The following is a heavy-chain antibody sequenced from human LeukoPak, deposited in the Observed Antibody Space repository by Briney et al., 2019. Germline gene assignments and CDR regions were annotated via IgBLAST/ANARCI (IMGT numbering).Heavy chain of an antibody. CDR1: GFTFSSYW. Sequence: GGSLRLSCAASGFTFSSYWMHWVRQAPGKGLVWVSRISRDGSSTTYADSVKGRFTISRDNAKNSLYLQMNSLRDEDTAVYYCARDPPYTGSYPYFDYWGQGTLVTVSS. V-gene: IGHV3-74*03. CDR2: ISRDGSST. J-gene: IGHJ4*02. CDR3: ARDPPYTGSYPYFDY. D-gene: IGHD1-26*01.